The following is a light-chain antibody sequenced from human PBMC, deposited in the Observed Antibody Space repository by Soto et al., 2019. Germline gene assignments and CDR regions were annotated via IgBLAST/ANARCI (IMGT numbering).Light chain of an antibody. V-gene: IGKV1-5*03. CDR1: QSISTS. Sequence: DIQMTQSPSTLSAYVGDRVTITCRTSQSISTSLAWYQQKPGKAPNLLIYKASTLQSGVPSRFSGSGSGTEFTLTISSLQPDDFATYYCRQYVSYPLTFGGGTKVEMK. CDR3: RQYVSYPLT. J-gene: IGKJ4*01. CDR2: KAS.